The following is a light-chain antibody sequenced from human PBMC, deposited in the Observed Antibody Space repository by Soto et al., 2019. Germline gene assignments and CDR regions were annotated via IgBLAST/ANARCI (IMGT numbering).Light chain of an antibody. CDR2: RAS. CDR1: QSLSGN. CDR3: QQYEKWFHT. Sequence: EVVMTQSPDTLSVSPGERATLSCRASQSLSGNLAWYQQKPGQAPRLLIYRASTRASGIPDRFSGSGYGTEFTLTINGLQSEDFGVYYCQQYEKWFHTFGQGTRLDIK. J-gene: IGKJ5*01. V-gene: IGKV3-15*01.